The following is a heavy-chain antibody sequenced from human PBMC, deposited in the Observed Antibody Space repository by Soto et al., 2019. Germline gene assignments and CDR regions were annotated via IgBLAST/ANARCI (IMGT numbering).Heavy chain of an antibody. D-gene: IGHD2-21*02. CDR2: ISGSGGST. V-gene: IGHV3-23*01. CDR3: AKAYCGGDCYSRHLDY. Sequence: GGSLRLSCAASGFTFSSYAMSWVRQAPWKGLEWVSAISGSGGSTYYADSVKGRFTISRDNSKNTLYLQMNSLRAEDTAVYYCAKAYCGGDCYSRHLDYWGQGTLVTVSS. J-gene: IGHJ4*02. CDR1: GFTFSSYA.